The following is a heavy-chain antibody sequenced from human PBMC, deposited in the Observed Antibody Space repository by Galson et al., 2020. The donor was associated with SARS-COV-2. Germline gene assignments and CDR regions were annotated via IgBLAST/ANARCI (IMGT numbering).Heavy chain of an antibody. CDR3: AKDFAQSSRCYGDCLSD. CDR2: MRGSGGDT. J-gene: IGHJ4*02. V-gene: IGHV3-23*01. Sequence: VQAGGSLRLSCAASGFTFSNFAMSWVRQAPGKGLEWVSSMRGSGGDTYYADSVKDRFTISRDNSKNTLFLQMNSLRAEDTAIYYCAKDFAQSSRCYGDCLSDWGQGTLVTVSS. CDR1: GFTFSNFA. D-gene: IGHD2-21*02.